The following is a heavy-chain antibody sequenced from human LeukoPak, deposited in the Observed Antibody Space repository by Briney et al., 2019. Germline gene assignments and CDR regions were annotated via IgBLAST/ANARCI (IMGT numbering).Heavy chain of an antibody. CDR3: ARGRRITMIVVVITRTKDRVSNYYYGMDV. D-gene: IGHD3-22*01. Sequence: ASVKVSCKASGGTFSSYAISWVRQAPGQGLEWMGGIIPIFGTANYAQKFQGRVTITADESTSTAYMELSSLRSEDTAVYYCARGRRITMIVVVITRTKDRVSNYYYGMDVWGQGTTVTVSS. V-gene: IGHV1-69*13. CDR2: IIPIFGTA. CDR1: GGTFSSYA. J-gene: IGHJ6*02.